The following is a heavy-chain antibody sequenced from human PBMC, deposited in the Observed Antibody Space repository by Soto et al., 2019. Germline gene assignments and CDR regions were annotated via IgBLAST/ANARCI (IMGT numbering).Heavy chain of an antibody. J-gene: IGHJ6*01. CDR1: GFTFSSYG. CDR3: TTLDTAMVESYYYGMDV. D-gene: IGHD5-18*01. V-gene: IGHV3-30*03. CDR2: ISYDGSNK. Sequence: PGGSLRLSCAASGFTFSSYGMHWVRQAPGKGLEWVAVISYDGSNKYYADSVKGRFTISRDNSKNTLYLQMNSLRAEDTAVYYCTTLDTAMVESYYYGMDVWG.